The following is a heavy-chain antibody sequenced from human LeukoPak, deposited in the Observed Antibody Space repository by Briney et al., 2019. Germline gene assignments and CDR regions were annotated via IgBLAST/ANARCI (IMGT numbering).Heavy chain of an antibody. J-gene: IGHJ4*02. CDR3: ARDTVLVY. CDR1: RFTFSSYS. CDR2: ISSSSYI. D-gene: IGHD2-8*02. V-gene: IGHV3-21*01. Sequence: GGSLRLSCAASRFTFSSYSMNWVRQAPGKGLEWVSSISSSSYIYYADSVKGRFTISRDNAKNPLYLQMNSLRAEDTAVYYCARDTVLVYWGQGTLVTVSS.